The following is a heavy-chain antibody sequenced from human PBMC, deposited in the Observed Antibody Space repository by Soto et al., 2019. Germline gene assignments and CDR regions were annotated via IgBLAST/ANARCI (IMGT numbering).Heavy chain of an antibody. CDR1: GYTFSRYG. CDR3: ARGPPNWGFDY. J-gene: IGHJ4*02. CDR2: INAGKGNP. D-gene: IGHD7-27*01. Sequence: ASVNVSCKASGYTFSRYGMHWVRQAPGQRLEWMGWINAGKGNPKYSQKFQGRVTITRDTSASTAYMELSSLRSEDTAVYYCARGPPNWGFDYWGQGTLVTVSS. V-gene: IGHV1-3*01.